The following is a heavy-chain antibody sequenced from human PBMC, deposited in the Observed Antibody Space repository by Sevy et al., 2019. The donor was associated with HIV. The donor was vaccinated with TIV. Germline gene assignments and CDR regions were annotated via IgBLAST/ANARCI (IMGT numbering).Heavy chain of an antibody. Sequence: GGSLRLSCVASGFTFSDYAMSWVRQPPGKGLEWVSSMNGKGDNTGYADSLKGRFTISRDSTKNSLFLQINSLRVEDTALYYCVRNTYYYDSTGYGAFDLWGQGTMVTVSS. J-gene: IGHJ3*01. CDR1: GFTFSDYA. CDR2: MNGKGDNT. D-gene: IGHD3-22*01. V-gene: IGHV3-20*04. CDR3: VRNTYYYDSTGYGAFDL.